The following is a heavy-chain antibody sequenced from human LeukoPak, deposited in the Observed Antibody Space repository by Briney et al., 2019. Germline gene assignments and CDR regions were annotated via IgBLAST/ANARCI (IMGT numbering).Heavy chain of an antibody. D-gene: IGHD1-26*01. V-gene: IGHV4-61*08. CDR1: GGSISSGDYY. CDR3: ARLVPDRGIPIVGATTFDY. Sequence: SETLSLTCTVSGGSISSGDYYWSWIRQPPGKGLEWIGYIYYSGSTNYNPSLKSRVTISVDTSKNQFSLKLSSVTAADTAVYYCARLVPDRGIPIVGATTFDYWGQGTLVTVSS. CDR2: IYYSGST. J-gene: IGHJ4*02.